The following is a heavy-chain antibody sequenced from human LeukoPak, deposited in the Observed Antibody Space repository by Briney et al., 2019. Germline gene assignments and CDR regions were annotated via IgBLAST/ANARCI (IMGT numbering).Heavy chain of an antibody. D-gene: IGHD3-16*01. CDR2: IAHDENNK. V-gene: IGHV3-30*18. CDR1: GFTVSSNY. J-gene: IGHJ4*02. CDR3: AKEGATRDFDY. Sequence: PGGSLRLSCAASGFTVSSNYMNWVRQAPGKGLEWVAVIAHDENNKDYADSVKGRFTISRDNSKNTLYLQMNSLRVEDTAVYYCAKEGATRDFDYWGQGTLVTVSS.